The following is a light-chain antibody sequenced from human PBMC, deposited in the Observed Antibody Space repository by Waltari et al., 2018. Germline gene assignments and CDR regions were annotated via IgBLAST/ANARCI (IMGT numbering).Light chain of an antibody. V-gene: IGLV2-11*01. CDR3: NSYAGNNSYV. CDR2: EVY. J-gene: IGLJ1*01. Sequence: QSALTQPRSVSGSPGQSVTISCTGTRSDVGGYRFVSWYQQHPGKAPKLIISEVYKRPSGRPDRFSGSTSGNTASLTVSGLQAEDEADYFCNSYAGNNSYVFGTGTKVTVL. CDR1: RSDVGGYRF.